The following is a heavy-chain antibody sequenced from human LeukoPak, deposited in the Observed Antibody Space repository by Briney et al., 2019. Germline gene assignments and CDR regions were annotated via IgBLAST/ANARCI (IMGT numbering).Heavy chain of an antibody. CDR2: ISGSGGST. V-gene: IGHV3-23*01. CDR1: GFTFSSYA. Sequence: GGSLRLSCAGSGFTFSSYAMSWVRQAPGKGLEWVSAISGSGGSTYYADSVKGRFTISRDNSKNTLYLQMNSLRAEDTAVYYCAKVAAGPSLVLRYFDWLLYPLDYWGQGTLVTVSS. J-gene: IGHJ4*02. D-gene: IGHD3-9*01. CDR3: AKVAAGPSLVLRYFDWLLYPLDY.